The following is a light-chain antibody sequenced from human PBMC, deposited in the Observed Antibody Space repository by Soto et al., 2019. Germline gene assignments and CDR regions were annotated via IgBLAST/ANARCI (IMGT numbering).Light chain of an antibody. CDR1: RSTIGSNP. CDR2: RSD. Sequence: QSVLIQPPSASGTPGQRVTISCSGSRSTIGSNPVQWYRQLPGTAPQLLIYRSDQRPSGVPDRFSGSKSGTSASLTISGLQSEDEADYHCATWDDNVYGPVFGGGTKLTVL. V-gene: IGLV1-44*01. J-gene: IGLJ3*02. CDR3: ATWDDNVYGPV.